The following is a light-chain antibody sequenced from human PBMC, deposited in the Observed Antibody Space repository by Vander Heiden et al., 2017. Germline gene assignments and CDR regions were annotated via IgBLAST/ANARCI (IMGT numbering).Light chain of an antibody. Sequence: QSVLTQPPSASATPGQRVTISCSGSSSNIGSNAVSWYQQLPGMAPKFLIFSNNQRPSGVPDRFSGSKSGTSASRAISGLQSEDEADYYCAAWDDSLKAWVFGGGTKLTVL. CDR3: AAWDDSLKAWV. CDR1: SSNIGSNA. J-gene: IGLJ3*02. CDR2: SNN. V-gene: IGLV1-44*01.